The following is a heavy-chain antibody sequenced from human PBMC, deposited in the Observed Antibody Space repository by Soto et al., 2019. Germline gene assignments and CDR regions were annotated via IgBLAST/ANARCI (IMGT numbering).Heavy chain of an antibody. CDR2: IHYSVST. J-gene: IGHJ4*02. V-gene: IGHV4-59*01. CDR3: ARGSAAGTKSPFDY. D-gene: IGHD6-13*01. CDR1: GGSISGYY. Sequence: SETLSLTCTVSGGSISGYYWSWICQSPGKGLEWIGYIHYSVSTNYNPSLKSRVTISVYTSKNQLSLKLSSVTAADTAVYYCARGSAAGTKSPFDYWGQGTLVTVS.